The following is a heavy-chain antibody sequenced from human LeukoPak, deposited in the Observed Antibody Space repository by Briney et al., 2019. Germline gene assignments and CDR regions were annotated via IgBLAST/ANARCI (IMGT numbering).Heavy chain of an antibody. CDR1: GYTFTSYG. CDR3: ARERFESGYCSSTSCYNSVYFDL. CDR2: INPNSGGT. D-gene: IGHD2-2*01. V-gene: IGHV1-2*02. J-gene: IGHJ2*01. Sequence: ASVKVSCKASGYTFTSYGIGWVRQAPGQGLEWMGWINPNSGGTNYAQKFQGRVTMTRDTSISTAYMELSRLRSDDTAVYYCARERFESGYCSSTSCYNSVYFDLWGRGTLVTVSS.